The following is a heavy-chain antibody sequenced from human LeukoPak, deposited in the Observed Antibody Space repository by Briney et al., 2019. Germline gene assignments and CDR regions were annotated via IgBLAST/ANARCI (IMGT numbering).Heavy chain of an antibody. CDR3: ARSYLLDY. J-gene: IGHJ4*02. Sequence: GGSLRLSCAASGFPFSTYWMSWVRQAPGKGLEWVANIKQGGTDKYFVDSVRGRFTISRDNAKNSLFLQMDSLRAEDTAVYYCARSYLLDYWGQGTLVTVSS. CDR2: IKQGGTDK. D-gene: IGHD2/OR15-2a*01. V-gene: IGHV3-7*01. CDR1: GFPFSTYW.